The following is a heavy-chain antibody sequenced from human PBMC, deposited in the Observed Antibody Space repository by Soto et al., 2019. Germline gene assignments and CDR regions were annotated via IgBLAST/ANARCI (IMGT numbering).Heavy chain of an antibody. Sequence: EVHLLESGGNVVQPGGSLRLSCAASGFTFSSYAMNWVRQAPGKGLEWVSSISANGRNTYYADSVKGRFTISRDRSKNTLYLQLDSLRVEDTAIYYCSKDLSSLGWLEWGDPFDSCGQGTLATVSS. J-gene: IGHJ4*02. CDR3: SKDLSSLGWLEWGDPFDS. D-gene: IGHD5-18*01. V-gene: IGHV3-23*01. CDR1: GFTFSSYA. CDR2: ISANGRNT.